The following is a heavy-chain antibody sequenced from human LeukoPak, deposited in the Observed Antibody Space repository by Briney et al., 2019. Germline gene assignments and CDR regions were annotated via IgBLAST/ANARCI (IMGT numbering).Heavy chain of an antibody. V-gene: IGHV3-7*05. D-gene: IGHD1-14*01. CDR2: INQDGSVK. CDR1: GFSFSNYW. Sequence: GGSLRLSCSASGFSFSNYWMSWVRQAPGKGLEWVANINQDGSVKSSVGSVKGRFTISRDNAKNSLYLQMNSLRVEDTAVYFCARGAPYRDSDDYWGQGTLVTVSS. CDR3: ARGAPYRDSDDY. J-gene: IGHJ4*02.